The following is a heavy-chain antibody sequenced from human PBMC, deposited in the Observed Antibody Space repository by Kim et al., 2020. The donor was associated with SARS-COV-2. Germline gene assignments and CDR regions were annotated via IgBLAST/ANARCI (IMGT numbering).Heavy chain of an antibody. J-gene: IGHJ3*02. V-gene: IGHV4-59*13. D-gene: IGHD3-10*01. CDR3: ARAHGSGSAFDI. Sequence: SETLSLTCTVSGGSISSYYWSWIRQPPGKGLEWIGYIYYSGSTNYNPSLKSRVTISVDTSKNQFSLKLSSVTAADTAVYYCARAHGSGSAFDIWGQGTMVTVSS. CDR1: GGSISSYY. CDR2: IYYSGST.